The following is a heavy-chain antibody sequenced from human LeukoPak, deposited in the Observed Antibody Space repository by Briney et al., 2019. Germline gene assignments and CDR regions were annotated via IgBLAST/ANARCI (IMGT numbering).Heavy chain of an antibody. J-gene: IGHJ6*03. CDR1: GFTFSSYA. CDR2: ISYDGSNK. V-gene: IGHV3-30*04. CDR3: ARVGDRNYYYYYMDV. D-gene: IGHD1-26*01. Sequence: PGGSLRLSCAASGFTFSSYAMHWVRQAPGKGLEWVAVISYDGSNKYYADSVKGRFTISRDNSKNTLYLQMNSLRAEDTAVYYCARVGDRNYYYYYMDVWGKGTTVTVSS.